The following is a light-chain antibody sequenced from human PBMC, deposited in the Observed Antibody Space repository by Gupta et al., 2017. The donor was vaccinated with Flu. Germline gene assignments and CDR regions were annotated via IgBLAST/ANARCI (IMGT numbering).Light chain of an antibody. CDR2: GNS. CDR3: QSYDSSLSGSVV. Sequence: QSVLTQPPSESGAPGQRVTILCTWSSPNIGAGYDVHWYQQLPGTAPKLLIYGNSNRPSVVPDRFSGSKSGTSASLAITGLQAEDEADYYCQSYDSSLSGSVVFGGGTKLTVL. V-gene: IGLV1-40*01. CDR1: SPNIGAGYD. J-gene: IGLJ2*01.